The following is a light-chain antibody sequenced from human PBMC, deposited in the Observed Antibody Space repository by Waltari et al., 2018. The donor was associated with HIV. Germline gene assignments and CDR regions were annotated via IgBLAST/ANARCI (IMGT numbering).Light chain of an antibody. J-gene: IGLJ1*01. CDR2: DVD. Sequence: QSAPIQPASVSGSPGQSITVSCTGTHADIGNYDYVSWYQHHPGEVPKLIIFDVDKRPLGISTRFSGSKSGNTASLIISGLQAEDEADYYCSATATRDIFVFGTGTKVTVL. V-gene: IGLV2-14*03. CDR3: SATATRDIFV. CDR1: HADIGNYDY.